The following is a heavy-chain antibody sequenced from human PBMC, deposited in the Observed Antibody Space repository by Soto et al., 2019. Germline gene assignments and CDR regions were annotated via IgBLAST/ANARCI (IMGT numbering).Heavy chain of an antibody. J-gene: IGHJ5*02. CDR3: ARANSSTWYKLEYKWFDP. Sequence: SETLSLTCTVSGASINDFYWSWIRQTPGKGLEWVGFMYYSETTKYNPSLKGRVNMSLDTSKNQVSLHLKSVTAADTAVYYCARANSSTWYKLEYKWFDPWGQGTQVTDSS. CDR2: MYYSETT. D-gene: IGHD6-13*01. V-gene: IGHV4-59*01. CDR1: GASINDFY.